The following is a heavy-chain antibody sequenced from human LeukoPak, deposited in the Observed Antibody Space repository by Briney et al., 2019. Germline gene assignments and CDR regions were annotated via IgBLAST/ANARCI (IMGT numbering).Heavy chain of an antibody. J-gene: IGHJ6*04. CDR3: ARDLGKSAGYYYGMDV. Sequence: GGSLRLSCAASGFTFSSYSMNWVRQAPGKGLEWVSSISSSSSYIYYEDSVKGRFTISRDNAKNSLYLQMNSLRAEDTAVYYCARDLGKSAGYYYGMDVWGKGTTVTVSS. V-gene: IGHV3-21*01. CDR1: GFTFSSYS. CDR2: ISSSSSYI. D-gene: IGHD4-23*01.